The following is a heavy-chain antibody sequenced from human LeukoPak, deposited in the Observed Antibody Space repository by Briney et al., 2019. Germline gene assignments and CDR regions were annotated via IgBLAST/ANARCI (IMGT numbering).Heavy chain of an antibody. Sequence: GGTLRLSCAASGFTFSAYGMHWVRQAPGKGPEWAALISYDVSKKYYADSVKGRFTISRDNSKNTLYVQMNSLRAEDTAVYYCAKGAVRSTVVSPEYYFDYWGQGTMVTVSS. CDR3: AKGAVRSTVVSPEYYFDY. CDR1: GFTFSAYG. CDR2: ISYDVSKK. J-gene: IGHJ4*02. V-gene: IGHV3-30*18. D-gene: IGHD4-23*01.